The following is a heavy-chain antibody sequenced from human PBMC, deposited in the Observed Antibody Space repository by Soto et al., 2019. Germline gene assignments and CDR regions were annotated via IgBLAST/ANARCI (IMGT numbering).Heavy chain of an antibody. J-gene: IGHJ6*02. CDR1: GYTFTSYG. V-gene: IGHV1-18*01. CDR3: AREEYIVVVPAAIGLTYYYGMDV. Sequence: QVQLGQSGAAVKKPGASVKVTCKASGYTFTSYGISWVRQAPGQGRELMGWFSAYNGKTNYAQKLQGRVTMTTDTSTSTASMELRSLRFDETAVDYWAREEYIVVVPAAIGLTYYYGMDVWGQGSTVTVSS. CDR2: FSAYNGKT. D-gene: IGHD2-2*01.